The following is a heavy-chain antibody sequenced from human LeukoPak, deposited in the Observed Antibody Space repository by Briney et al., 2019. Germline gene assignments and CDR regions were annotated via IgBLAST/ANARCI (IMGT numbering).Heavy chain of an antibody. CDR3: ARLGIQYCSGGSCYSAKFPGLY. J-gene: IGHJ4*02. D-gene: IGHD2-15*01. V-gene: IGHV3-48*04. CDR1: GFTFSSYS. Sequence: PGGSLRLSCAASGFTFSSYSMNWVRQAPGKGLEWVSYISSSGSTIYYADSVKGRFTISRDNAKNSLYLQMNSLRAEDTAVYYCARLGIQYCSGGSCYSAKFPGLYWGQGTLVTVSS. CDR2: ISSSGSTI.